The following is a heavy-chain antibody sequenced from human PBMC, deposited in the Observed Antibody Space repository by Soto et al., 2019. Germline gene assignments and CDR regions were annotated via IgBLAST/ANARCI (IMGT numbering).Heavy chain of an antibody. CDR1: GFTVSNTY. V-gene: IGHV3-53*01. CDR3: EGALPVAKGGFDP. D-gene: IGHD2-2*01. CDR2: IYTAGGT. Sequence: PGGSLRLSCAASGFTVSNTYMTWVRQPPGKGLECVSVIYTAGGTNYADSVKGRFIISRDNSKNTLYLQMNSLRAEDTAVYYCEGALPVAKGGFDPWGQGTLVTVSS. J-gene: IGHJ5*02.